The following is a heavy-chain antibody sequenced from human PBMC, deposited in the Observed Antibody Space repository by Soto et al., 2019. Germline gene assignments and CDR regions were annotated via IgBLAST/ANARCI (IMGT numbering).Heavy chain of an antibody. CDR3: AQLGYCSNVSCYSSI. CDR1: GFTLRTYW. J-gene: IGHJ4*02. D-gene: IGHD2-15*01. Sequence: PVGSLNLSCAASGFTLRTYWMHWFRQVPGKGLVWVSRISFDGSATTYADSVKGRFTISRDDAKNTLYLQMDSLRAEDTAVYYCAQLGYCSNVSCYSSIWGQGTLVTVSS. CDR2: ISFDGSAT. V-gene: IGHV3-74*01.